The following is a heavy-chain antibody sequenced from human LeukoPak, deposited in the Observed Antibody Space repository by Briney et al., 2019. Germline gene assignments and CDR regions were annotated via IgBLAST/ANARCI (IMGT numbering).Heavy chain of an antibody. CDR3: ARDRRLQLWSPAGFDY. V-gene: IGHV3-21*01. CDR2: ISSSGVYI. D-gene: IGHD5-18*01. Sequence: GGSLRLSCAASGFTFNMYTMNWVRQAPGKGLEWVSSISSSGVYIYYADSVKGRFTISRDNAKNSLYLQVNSLRADDTAVYYCARDRRLQLWSPAGFDYWGQGTLVTASS. CDR1: GFTFNMYT. J-gene: IGHJ4*02.